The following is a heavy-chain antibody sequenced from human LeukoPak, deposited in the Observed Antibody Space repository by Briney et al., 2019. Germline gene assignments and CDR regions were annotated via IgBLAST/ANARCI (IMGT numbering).Heavy chain of an antibody. V-gene: IGHV3-53*01. CDR3: ARERPDEYTSGWYDL. Sequence: GGSLRLSCAASGFSVRTHYMTWVRQAPGKGLEWVSVIYIGGTTNYADSVEGRFTLSRDNSKNAVHLQMNSLRVEDTAVYYCARERPDEYTSGWYDLWGQGALVTVSP. J-gene: IGHJ5*01. CDR2: IYIGGTT. CDR1: GFSVRTHY. D-gene: IGHD3-22*01.